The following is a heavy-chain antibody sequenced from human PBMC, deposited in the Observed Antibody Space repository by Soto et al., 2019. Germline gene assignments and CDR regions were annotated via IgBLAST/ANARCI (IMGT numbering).Heavy chain of an antibody. CDR2: IYYSGST. CDR1: GGSISSYY. V-gene: IGHV4-59*01. D-gene: IGHD3-3*01. Sequence: QVQLQESGPGLVKPSETLSLTCTVSGGSISSYYWSWIRQPPGKGLEWIGYIYYSGSTNYNPSLKSRVTISVDTSKNQFSLKLSSVTAADTAVYYCARGLFGVAPIDYWGQGTLVTVSS. J-gene: IGHJ4*02. CDR3: ARGLFGVAPIDY.